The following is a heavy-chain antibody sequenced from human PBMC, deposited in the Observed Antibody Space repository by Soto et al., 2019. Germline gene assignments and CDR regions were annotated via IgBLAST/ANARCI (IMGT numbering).Heavy chain of an antibody. J-gene: IGHJ4*02. CDR3: ARGPVVTPFVDY. V-gene: IGHV4-61*01. CDR2: IYYSGST. Sequence: SETLSLTCTVSGGSVTSGNYYWSWIRQPPGKGLEWIGHIYYSGSTNYNPSLKSRVTISVDASKNQFSLKLSSVTPADTAIYYCARGPVVTPFVDYWGQGTLVTVSS. CDR1: GGSVTSGNYY. D-gene: IGHD2-21*02.